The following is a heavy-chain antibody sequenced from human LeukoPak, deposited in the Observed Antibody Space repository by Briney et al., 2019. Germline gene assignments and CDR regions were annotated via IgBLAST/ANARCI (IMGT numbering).Heavy chain of an antibody. CDR3: ARDPLGHCSSSNCYTRMEFDY. CDR1: GGIFSTYG. V-gene: IGHV1-69*13. J-gene: IGHJ4*02. D-gene: IGHD2-2*02. Sequence: SVKVSCKASGGIFSTYGFHWVRQAPGQGLEWLGGIIPIFHTSHYARKFQDRVMISADESTSTVYMELSSLRSEDTAVYYCARDPLGHCSSSNCYTRMEFDYWGQGTLVTVSS. CDR2: IIPIFHTS.